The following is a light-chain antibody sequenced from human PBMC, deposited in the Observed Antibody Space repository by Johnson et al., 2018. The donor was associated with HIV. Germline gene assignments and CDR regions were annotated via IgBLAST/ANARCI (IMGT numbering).Light chain of an antibody. V-gene: IGLV1-51*02. CDR2: ENN. Sequence: QSVLTQPPSVSAAPGQKVTISCSGSSSNIANNYVSCYQQLPGTAPKLLICENNKRPSGIPDRFSGSKSGTSATLGITGLQTGDEADYYCGTWYISLSVGYVFGTGTKVTVL. CDR3: GTWYISLSVGYV. CDR1: SSNIANNY. J-gene: IGLJ1*01.